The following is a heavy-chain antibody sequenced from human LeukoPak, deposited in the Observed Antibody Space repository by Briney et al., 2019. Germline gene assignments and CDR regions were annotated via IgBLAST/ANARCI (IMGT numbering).Heavy chain of an antibody. J-gene: IGHJ4*02. V-gene: IGHV4-34*01. Sequence: SETLSLTCAVYGGSFSGYYWSWIRQPPGKGLEWIGEINHSGSTNYNPSLKSRVTISVDTSKNQFSLKLSSVTAADTAVYYCAPLGDIYGLIDYWGQGTLVTVSS. CDR2: INHSGST. D-gene: IGHD5-12*01. CDR1: GGSFSGYY. CDR3: APLGDIYGLIDY.